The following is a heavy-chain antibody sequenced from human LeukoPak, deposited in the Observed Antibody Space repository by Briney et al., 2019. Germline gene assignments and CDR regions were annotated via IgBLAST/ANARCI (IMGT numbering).Heavy chain of an antibody. Sequence: SQTLSLTCTVSGDSITRGDYYWTWIRQPPGKGLEWIGYIYYSGSTYYNPSLKSRVTISVDTSKNQFSLKLSSVTAADTAVYYCARGNLYSSSWSDWGQGTLVTVSS. D-gene: IGHD6-13*01. CDR2: IYYSGST. CDR3: ARGNLYSSSWSD. CDR1: GDSITRGDYY. J-gene: IGHJ4*02. V-gene: IGHV4-30-4*08.